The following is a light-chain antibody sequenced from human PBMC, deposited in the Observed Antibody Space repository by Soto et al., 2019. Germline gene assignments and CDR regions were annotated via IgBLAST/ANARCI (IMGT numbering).Light chain of an antibody. J-gene: IGLJ1*01. CDR3: CSYGATSV. V-gene: IGLV2-11*01. CDR1: TSDIGTYNY. CDR2: DVT. Sequence: QSVLTQPRSVSGSPGQSVAISCTGTTSDIGTYNYVSWYQQHPGKAPKLMIYDVTKRPSGVPDRFSGSKSGNTASLTISGLQADDEADYYCCSYGATSVFGTGTKLTVL.